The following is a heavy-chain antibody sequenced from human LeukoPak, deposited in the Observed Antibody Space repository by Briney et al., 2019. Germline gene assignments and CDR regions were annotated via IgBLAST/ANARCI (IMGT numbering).Heavy chain of an antibody. Sequence: PGGSLRLSCAASGFTVGSNYMSWVRQAPGKGLEWVSVIYSGGSTYYADSVKGRFTISRDNSKNTLYLQMNSLRAEDTAVYYCARGGYRPRPTRYYGMDVWGQGTTVTVSS. CDR1: GFTVGSNY. CDR3: ARGGYRPRPTRYYGMDV. V-gene: IGHV3-53*01. J-gene: IGHJ6*02. D-gene: IGHD1-1*01. CDR2: IYSGGST.